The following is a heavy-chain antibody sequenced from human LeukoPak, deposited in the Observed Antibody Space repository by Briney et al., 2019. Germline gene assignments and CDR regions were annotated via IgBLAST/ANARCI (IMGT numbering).Heavy chain of an antibody. Sequence: GGSLRLSCAASGFSFSTTWMHWVRQPPGQGLVWVARITSDGTSISYAESVKGRFTISRDNAKNTLYLQMNSLRVDDTAIYYSARDWYHAIDYWGQGTLVTVSS. CDR1: GFSFSTTW. V-gene: IGHV3-74*03. CDR3: ARDWYHAIDY. CDR2: ITSDGTSI. D-gene: IGHD2-2*01. J-gene: IGHJ4*02.